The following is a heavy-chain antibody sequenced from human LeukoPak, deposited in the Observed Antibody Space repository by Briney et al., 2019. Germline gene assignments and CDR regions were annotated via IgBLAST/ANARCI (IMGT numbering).Heavy chain of an antibody. J-gene: IGHJ6*03. D-gene: IGHD2-15*01. V-gene: IGHV1-18*01. CDR2: ISAYNGNT. Sequence: ASVKVSCKASGYTFTSYGISWVRQAPGQGLEWMGWISAYNGNTNYAQKLQGRVTMTTDTSTSTAYMELRSLGSDDTAVYYCARQVGKRYCSGGSCYPYYYMDVWGKGTTVTVSS. CDR3: ARQVGKRYCSGGSCYPYYYMDV. CDR1: GYTFTSYG.